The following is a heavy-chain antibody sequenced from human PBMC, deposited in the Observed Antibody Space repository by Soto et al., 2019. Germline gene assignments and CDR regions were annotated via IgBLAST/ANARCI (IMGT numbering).Heavy chain of an antibody. Sequence: EVQLVESGGGLVQPGRSLRLSCAASGFTFDDYAMHWVRQAPGKGLEWVSGISWNSGSIGYADSVKGRFTISRDNAKNSLYLQMNSLRVEDTALYYCAKDMRPMVRGAFDIWGQGTMVTVSS. CDR2: ISWNSGSI. J-gene: IGHJ3*02. V-gene: IGHV3-9*01. CDR1: GFTFDDYA. D-gene: IGHD3-10*01. CDR3: AKDMRPMVRGAFDI.